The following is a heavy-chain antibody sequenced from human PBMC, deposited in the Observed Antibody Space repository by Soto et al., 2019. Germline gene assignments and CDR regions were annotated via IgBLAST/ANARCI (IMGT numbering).Heavy chain of an antibody. V-gene: IGHV4-31*03. J-gene: IGHJ4*02. CDR1: GGSISSGGYY. D-gene: IGHD1-1*01. CDR2: IYYSGST. Sequence: SETLSLTCTVSGGSISSGGYYWSWIRQHPGKGLEWIGYIYYSGSTYYNPSLKSRVTISVDTSKNQFSLKLSSVTAADTAVYYCARELSDGTTHTEYFDYWGQGTLVTVSS. CDR3: ARELSDGTTHTEYFDY.